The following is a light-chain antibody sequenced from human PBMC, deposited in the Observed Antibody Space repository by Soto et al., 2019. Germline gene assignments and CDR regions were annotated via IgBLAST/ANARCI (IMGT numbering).Light chain of an antibody. J-gene: IGKJ5*01. CDR1: QSIGSN. CDR2: AAS. Sequence: ILMTQSPVTLSVSPGDSATLSCRASQSIGSNLAWYQQKPGQAPRLLIYAASTRGTGLPGRFSGRGSGTEFTITISGLQSEDFAIYYCQHYTNWPPITFGQGTRLEIK. CDR3: QHYTNWPPIT. V-gene: IGKV3-15*01.